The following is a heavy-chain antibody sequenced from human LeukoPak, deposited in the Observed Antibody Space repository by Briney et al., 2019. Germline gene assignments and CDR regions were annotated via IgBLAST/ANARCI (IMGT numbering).Heavy chain of an antibody. D-gene: IGHD3-22*01. Sequence: PSETLSLTCTVSGDSISSSDFYWGWIRRPPGKGLEWIALINYSGRTFYNPSLESRVTISVDMSKNQFSLRLNSVTAADTAVYYCASSDYYDSSGHQDYWGQGTLVTVSS. CDR3: ASSDYYDSSGHQDY. V-gene: IGHV4-39*01. CDR1: GDSISSSDFY. J-gene: IGHJ4*02. CDR2: INYSGRT.